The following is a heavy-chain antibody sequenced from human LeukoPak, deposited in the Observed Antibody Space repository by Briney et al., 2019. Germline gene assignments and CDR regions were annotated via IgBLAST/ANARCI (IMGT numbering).Heavy chain of an antibody. D-gene: IGHD1-26*01. V-gene: IGHV4-59*08. CDR1: GGSISSYY. J-gene: IGHJ3*01. CDR2: IYFSGST. CDR3: ARCSGNYYWDAFDL. Sequence: PSETLSLTCTVAGGSISSYYWSWIRQPAGKGLEWIGYIYFSGSTNYNPSLKSRLTMSLDTSKNQFSLKLSSVTSAGAAVYYCARCSGNYYWDAFDLWGQGTMVTVSS.